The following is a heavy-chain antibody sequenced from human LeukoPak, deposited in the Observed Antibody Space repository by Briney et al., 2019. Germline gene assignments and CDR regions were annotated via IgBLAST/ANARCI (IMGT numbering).Heavy chain of an antibody. CDR1: GGSISSGSYY. V-gene: IGHV4-61*02. Sequence: SETLSLTCTVSGGSISSGSYYWSWIRQPAGKGLEWIGRIYTSGSTNYNPSLKSRVTISVDTSKNQFSLKLSSVTAADTAVYYCARVRGVIITLWGQGTLVTVSS. CDR2: IYTSGST. CDR3: ARVRGVIITL. D-gene: IGHD3-10*01. J-gene: IGHJ4*02.